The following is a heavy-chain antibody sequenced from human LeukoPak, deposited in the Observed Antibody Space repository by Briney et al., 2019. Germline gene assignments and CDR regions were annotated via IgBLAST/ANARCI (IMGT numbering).Heavy chain of an antibody. Sequence: ASVKVSCKASGYTFTSYGISWVRQAPGQGLEWMGWISAYNGNTNYAQKLQGRVTMTTDTSTSTAYMELRSLRSDDTAVYYCARDTESGLGATKGENWFDPWGQGTLVTVSS. D-gene: IGHD1-26*01. CDR2: ISAYNGNT. J-gene: IGHJ5*02. V-gene: IGHV1-18*01. CDR1: GYTFTSYG. CDR3: ARDTESGLGATKGENWFDP.